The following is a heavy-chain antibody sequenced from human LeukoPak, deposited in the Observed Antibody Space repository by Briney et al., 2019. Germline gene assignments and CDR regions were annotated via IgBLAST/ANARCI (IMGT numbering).Heavy chain of an antibody. CDR1: GGSISSGGYY. D-gene: IGHD3-3*01. J-gene: IGHJ4*02. CDR3: ATLPIDFWSGYLVDFDY. V-gene: IGHV4-31*03. Sequence: SQTLSLTCTVSGGSISSGGYYWSWIRQHPGKGLEWIGYIYYSGSTYYNPSLKSRVTISVDTSKNQFSLKLSSVTAADTAVYYCATLPIDFWSGYLVDFDYWGQGTLVTVSS. CDR2: IYYSGST.